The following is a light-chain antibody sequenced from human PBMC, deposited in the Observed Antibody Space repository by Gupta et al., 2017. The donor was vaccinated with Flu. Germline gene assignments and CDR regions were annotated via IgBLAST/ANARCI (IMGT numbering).Light chain of an antibody. J-gene: IGKJ2*01. CDR3: QQAYSLPYT. CDR1: QSVLYSSNNKNY. CDR2: WAS. V-gene: IGKV4-1*01. Sequence: DIVMTQSPDSLAVSLGERATINCKSSQSVLYSSNNKNYLAWYQQKAGQPPKLLIYWASTRESGVPDRFSGSGSGTDFTLTINSLRAEDVAVYYCQQAYSLPYTFGQGTKMEIK.